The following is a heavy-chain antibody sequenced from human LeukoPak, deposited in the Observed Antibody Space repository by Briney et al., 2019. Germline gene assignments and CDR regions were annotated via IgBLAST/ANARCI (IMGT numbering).Heavy chain of an antibody. CDR2: ISCDGSNK. J-gene: IGHJ1*01. CDR3: AKGAYYYDSSGWFAEYFQH. V-gene: IGHV3-30*18. Sequence: GGSLRLSCAASGFTFSSYGMHWVRQAPGKGLEWVAVISCDGSNKYYADSVKGRFTISRDNSKNTLYLQMNSLRAEDTAVYYCAKGAYYYDSSGWFAEYFQHWGQGTLVTVSS. CDR1: GFTFSSYG. D-gene: IGHD3-22*01.